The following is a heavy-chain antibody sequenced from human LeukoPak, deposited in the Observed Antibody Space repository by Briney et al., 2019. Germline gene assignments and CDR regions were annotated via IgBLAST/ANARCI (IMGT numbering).Heavy chain of an antibody. CDR2: INPNSGGT. Sequence: GASVKVSCKASGYTFTAYYMHWVRQAPGQGLEWMGWINPNSGGTNYAQKFQGRVTMTRDTSISTAYMELSRLRSDDTAVYYCAREDYGDRRYSNWGQGALVTVSS. V-gene: IGHV1-2*02. D-gene: IGHD4-17*01. CDR1: GYTFTAYY. CDR3: AREDYGDRRYSN. J-gene: IGHJ4*02.